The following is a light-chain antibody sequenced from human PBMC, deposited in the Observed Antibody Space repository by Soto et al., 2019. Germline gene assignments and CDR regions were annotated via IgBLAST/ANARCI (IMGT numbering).Light chain of an antibody. J-gene: IGKJ4*01. CDR2: WTS. Sequence: DIVMTQSPDSLAVSLGERATINCKSSQSVLYSSNNKNYVAWYQQRPGQPPKLLIYWTSIRESGVPDRFGGSGSGTDFTLTISSLQAEDVAVYFCQQYYSPPLTFGGGTKVEIK. V-gene: IGKV4-1*01. CDR3: QQYYSPPLT. CDR1: QSVLYSSNNKNY.